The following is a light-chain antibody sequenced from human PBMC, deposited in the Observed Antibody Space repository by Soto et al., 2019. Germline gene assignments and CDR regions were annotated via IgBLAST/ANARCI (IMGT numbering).Light chain of an antibody. J-gene: IGLJ3*02. CDR2: DVT. V-gene: IGLV2-14*03. CDR1: SSDVGGYNY. CDR3: SSYTSSRTLV. Sequence: QSALTQPASVSGSPGQSITISCTGTSSDVGGYNYVSWYQQHTGKAPKLMIFDVTNRNSGVSNRFSGSKSCNTASLTISGLKAEDEADYYCSSYTSSRTLVCGGGTKLTVL.